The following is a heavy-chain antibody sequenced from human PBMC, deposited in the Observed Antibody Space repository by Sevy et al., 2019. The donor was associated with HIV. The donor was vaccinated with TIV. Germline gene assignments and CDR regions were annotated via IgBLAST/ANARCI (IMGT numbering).Heavy chain of an antibody. Sequence: SETLSLTCTVSDVSITTYYWRWIRQPPGKGLEWIGYFYYSGSTNYNPSLKSRVTISVDTSKNQFSLKLSSVTAADTAVYYCASSITVTYYYGMDVWGQGTTVTVSS. CDR3: ASSITVTYYYGMDV. J-gene: IGHJ6*02. V-gene: IGHV4-59*12. CDR2: FYYSGST. D-gene: IGHD4-17*01. CDR1: DVSITTYY.